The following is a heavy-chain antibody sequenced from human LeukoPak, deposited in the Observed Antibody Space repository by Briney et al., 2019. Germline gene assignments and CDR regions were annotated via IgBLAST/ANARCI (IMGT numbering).Heavy chain of an antibody. CDR3: ARSDFWSGFDY. Sequence: PGGSLRLSCAASGFTFSSYSMNWVRQAPGKGLEWVSYISSSSSTIYYADSVKGRFTISRDNAKNSLYLQMNSLRAEDTAVYYCARSDFWSGFDYWGQGTLVTASS. V-gene: IGHV3-48*01. J-gene: IGHJ4*02. D-gene: IGHD3-3*01. CDR2: ISSSSSTI. CDR1: GFTFSSYS.